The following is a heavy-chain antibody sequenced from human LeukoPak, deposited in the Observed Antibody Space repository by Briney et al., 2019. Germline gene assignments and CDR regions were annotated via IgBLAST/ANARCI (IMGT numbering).Heavy chain of an antibody. J-gene: IGHJ4*02. D-gene: IGHD3-9*01. V-gene: IGHV3-49*04. CDR2: IRSKAYGGTT. CDR3: TVTIFEY. Sequence: GGSLRLSCAASGFTFNNYIMNWVRQASGKGLEWVGFIRSKAYGGTTEYAASVKGRFTISRDDSKSIAYLQMNSLKTEDTAVYYCTVTIFEYWGQGTLVTVSS. CDR1: GFTFNNYI.